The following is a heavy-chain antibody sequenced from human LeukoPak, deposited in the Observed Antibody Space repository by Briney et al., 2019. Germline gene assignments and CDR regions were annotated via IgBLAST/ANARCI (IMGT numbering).Heavy chain of an antibody. Sequence: ASVKVSCKASGGTFSSYAISWVRQAPGQGLEWIGRIIPILGIANYAQKFQGRVTITADKSTSTAYMELSSLRSEDTAVYYCARDPSTTPIDWGQGTLVTVSS. D-gene: IGHD4-11*01. CDR3: ARDPSTTPID. CDR1: GGTFSSYA. J-gene: IGHJ4*02. V-gene: IGHV1-69*04. CDR2: IIPILGIA.